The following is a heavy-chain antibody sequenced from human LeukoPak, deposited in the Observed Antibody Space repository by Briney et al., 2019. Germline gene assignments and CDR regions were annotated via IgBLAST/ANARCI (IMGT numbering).Heavy chain of an antibody. J-gene: IGHJ4*02. CDR1: GGSISSYY. V-gene: IGHV4-59*08. Sequence: SETLSLTCTVSGGSISSYYWSWIRQPPGKGLEWFGSMYYSGSTYYNPSLKSRVTISVDTSKNQFSLKLSSVTAADTAVYYCARHKPDSSAIWVDYWGQGTLVTVSS. D-gene: IGHD3-22*01. CDR3: ARHKPDSSAIWVDY. CDR2: MYYSGST.